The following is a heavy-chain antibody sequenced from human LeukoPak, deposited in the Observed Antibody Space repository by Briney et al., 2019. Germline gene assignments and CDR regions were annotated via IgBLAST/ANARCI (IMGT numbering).Heavy chain of an antibody. CDR3: ARASGADRPSDY. V-gene: IGHV4-59*01. J-gene: IGHJ4*02. Sequence: SETLSLTCTVPGGSISSYYCNWIRQPPGQRPEWIGYISYIGSTNYHPSLKRRVTMSVDLSKSQFSLKLSSVTAADTAVYYCARASGADRPSDYWGQGTLVTVSS. D-gene: IGHD3-10*01. CDR1: GGSISSYY. CDR2: ISYIGST.